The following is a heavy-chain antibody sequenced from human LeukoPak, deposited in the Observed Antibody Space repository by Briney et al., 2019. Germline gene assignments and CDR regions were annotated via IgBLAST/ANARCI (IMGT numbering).Heavy chain of an antibody. CDR1: GYTFTSYG. V-gene: IGHV1-46*01. J-gene: IGHJ6*03. CDR2: INPSGGST. Sequence: ASVKVSCKASGYTFTSYGISWVRQAPGQGLEWMGIINPSGGSTSYAQKFQGRVTMTRDMSTSTVYMELSSLRSEDTAVYYCARDRREVYYYYYMDVWGKGTTVTVSS. D-gene: IGHD5-24*01. CDR3: ARDRREVYYYYYMDV.